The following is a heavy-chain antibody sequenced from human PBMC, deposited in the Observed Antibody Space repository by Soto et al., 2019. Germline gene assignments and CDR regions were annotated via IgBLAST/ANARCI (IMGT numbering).Heavy chain of an antibody. J-gene: IGHJ4*02. D-gene: IGHD6-19*01. CDR3: AKDPSSGSSPYFDY. CDR2: ISGSGGST. V-gene: IGHV3-23*01. Sequence: GGSLRLSCAASGFTFSSYAMSWVRQAPGKGLEWVSAISGSGGSTYYADSVKGRFTISRDNSKNTLYLQMNSLGAEDTAVXYCAKDPSSGSSPYFDYWGQGTLVTVSS. CDR1: GFTFSSYA.